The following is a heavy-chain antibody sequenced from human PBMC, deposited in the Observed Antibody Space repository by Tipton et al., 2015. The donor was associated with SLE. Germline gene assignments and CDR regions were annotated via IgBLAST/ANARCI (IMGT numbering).Heavy chain of an antibody. CDR1: GGSISGGGYS. CDR2: IFTSGNT. Sequence: TLSLTCTVSGGSISGGGYSWSWIRQPAGEGLEWIGRIFTSGNTNYNPSLKSRVTISVDMSKNELSLKVTSVTTADTAVYHCGATTYSDGDHWSQGVLVTVSS. V-gene: IGHV4-61*02. CDR3: GATTYSDGDH. J-gene: IGHJ4*02. D-gene: IGHD4-11*01.